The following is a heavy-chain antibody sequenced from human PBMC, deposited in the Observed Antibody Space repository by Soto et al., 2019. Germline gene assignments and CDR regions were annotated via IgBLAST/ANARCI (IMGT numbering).Heavy chain of an antibody. V-gene: IGHV3-74*01. CDR3: ARGKYYYDSSGPINPLRY. CDR2: INSDGSST. D-gene: IGHD3-22*01. CDR1: GFTFSSYW. J-gene: IGHJ4*02. Sequence: GSLILSCAASGFTFSSYWMHWVRQAPGKGLVWVSRINSDGSSTSYADSVKGRFTISRDNAKNTLYLQMNSLRAEDTAVYYCARGKYYYDSSGPINPLRYWGQGTLVTVSS.